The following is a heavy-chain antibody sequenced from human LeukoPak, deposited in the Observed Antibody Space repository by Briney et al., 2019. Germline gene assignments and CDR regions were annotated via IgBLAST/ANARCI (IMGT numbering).Heavy chain of an antibody. J-gene: IGHJ4*02. CDR1: GYTFTSYD. V-gene: IGHV1-8*01. CDR2: MNPNSGNT. Sequence: ASVKVSCKASGYTFTSYDINWVRQATGQGLEWMGWMNPNSGNTGYAQKFQGRVTMTRNTSISTAYMELSSLRSEDTAVYYCARDWDAAAASTYWGQGTLVTVSS. CDR3: ARDWDAAAASTY. D-gene: IGHD6-13*01.